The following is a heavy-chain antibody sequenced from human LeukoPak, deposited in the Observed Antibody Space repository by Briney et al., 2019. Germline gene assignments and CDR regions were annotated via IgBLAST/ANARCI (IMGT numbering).Heavy chain of an antibody. CDR3: AKAYSSSCQDVCYFDY. J-gene: IGHJ4*02. CDR2: ISGSGGST. Sequence: PGGSLRLSCAASGFTFSSYAMSWVRQAPGKGLEWVSAISGSGGSTYYADSVKGRFTISRDNSKNTLYLQMNSLRADDTAVYYCAKAYSSSCQDVCYFDYWGQGTLVTVSS. CDR1: GFTFSSYA. D-gene: IGHD6-13*01. V-gene: IGHV3-23*01.